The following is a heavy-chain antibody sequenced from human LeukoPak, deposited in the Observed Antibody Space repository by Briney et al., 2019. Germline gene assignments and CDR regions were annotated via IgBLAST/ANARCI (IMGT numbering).Heavy chain of an antibody. CDR2: IYYSGTT. D-gene: IGHD4-17*01. CDR3: AREDPQTTVPEGLDV. V-gene: IGHV4-59*01. J-gene: IGHJ6*02. Sequence: SETLSLTCTVSGGSISTYYWSWIRQSPGKGLEWIGYIYYSGTTNCNPSLKSRVTISVDTSKNQFSLKLNSVTAADTAVYYCAREDPQTTVPEGLDVWGQGTTVTVSS. CDR1: GGSISTYY.